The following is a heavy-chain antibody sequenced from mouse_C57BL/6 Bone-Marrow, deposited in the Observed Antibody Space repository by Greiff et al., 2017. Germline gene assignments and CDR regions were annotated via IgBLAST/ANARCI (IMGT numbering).Heavy chain of an antibody. D-gene: IGHD1-1*01. Sequence: QVQLQQPGAELVKPGASVKLSCKASGYTFTSYWMHWVKQRPGQGLEWIGMIHPNSGSTNYNEKFKSKATLTVDKSSSTAYMQLSSLTSEDSAVYYCARSDYYGSSYDYFDCWGQGTTLTVSS. J-gene: IGHJ2*01. CDR1: GYTFTSYW. CDR3: ARSDYYGSSYDYFDC. V-gene: IGHV1-64*01. CDR2: IHPNSGST.